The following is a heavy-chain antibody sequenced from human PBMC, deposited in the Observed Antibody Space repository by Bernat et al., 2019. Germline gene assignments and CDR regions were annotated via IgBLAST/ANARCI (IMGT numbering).Heavy chain of an antibody. CDR3: ARDIWDPYYYYYGMDV. CDR1: GGSISSGDYY. V-gene: IGHV4-30-4*01. J-gene: IGHJ6*02. D-gene: IGHD3-16*01. CDR2: IYYSGST. Sequence: QVQLQESGPGLVKPSQTLSLTCTVSGGSISSGDYYWSWIRQSPGKGLEWIGYIYYSGSTYYNPSLKSRVTISVDTSKNQFSLKLSSVTAADTAVYYCARDIWDPYYYYYGMDVWGQGTTVTVSS.